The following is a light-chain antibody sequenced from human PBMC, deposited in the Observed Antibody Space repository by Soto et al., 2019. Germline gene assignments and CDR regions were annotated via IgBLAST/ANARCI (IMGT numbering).Light chain of an antibody. CDR2: GAS. V-gene: IGKV3-20*01. Sequence: EIVLTQSRCTLSLSPGERATLSCRASQSVGTNYLAWYKQKPGQAPRLLIYGASTRATGIPDRFSGSGSGTDFTLTISRLEPEDFVLYYCQQYGSSPTFGQATKVDIK. J-gene: IGKJ1*01. CDR3: QQYGSSPT. CDR1: QSVGTNY.